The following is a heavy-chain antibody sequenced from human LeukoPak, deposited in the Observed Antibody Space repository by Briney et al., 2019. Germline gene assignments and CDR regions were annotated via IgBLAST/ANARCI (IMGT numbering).Heavy chain of an antibody. J-gene: IGHJ6*02. CDR3: ARDLRYNNKWDYYGMDV. V-gene: IGHV4-34*01. D-gene: IGHD1-14*01. CDR2: INHSGST. Sequence: SETLSLTCAVYGGSFSGYYWSWIRQPPGKGLEWIGEINHSGSTNYNPSLKSRVTISVDTSKNQFSLKLSSVTAADTAVYFCARDLRYNNKWDYYGMDVWGQGTTVTVSS. CDR1: GGSFSGYY.